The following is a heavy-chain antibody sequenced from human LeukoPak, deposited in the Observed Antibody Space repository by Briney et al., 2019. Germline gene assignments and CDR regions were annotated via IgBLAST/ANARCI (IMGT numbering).Heavy chain of an antibody. J-gene: IGHJ4*02. D-gene: IGHD5-18*01. CDR2: VYYSGNT. Sequence: PSETLSLTCTVSGGSISGYYWSWIRQPPGKRLEWIGYVYYSGNTGYNPSLKSRVSISLDTSKNQFSLKLSSVTAADTAVYYCASQRGYSYAFDYWGQGTLVTVSS. CDR1: GGSISGYY. CDR3: ASQRGYSYAFDY. V-gene: IGHV4-59*08.